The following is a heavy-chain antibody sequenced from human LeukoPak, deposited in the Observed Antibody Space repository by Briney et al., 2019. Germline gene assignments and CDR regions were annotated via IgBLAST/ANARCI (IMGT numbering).Heavy chain of an antibody. D-gene: IGHD2-21*02. CDR2: IIPIFGTA. V-gene: IGHV1-69*13. Sequence: SVKVSCKASGGTFSSYAISWVRQAPGQGLEWMGGIIPIFGTANYAQKFQGRVTVTADESTSTAYMELSSLRSEDTAVYYCARVYCGGDCYSALDPWGQGTLVTVSS. CDR3: ARVYCGGDCYSALDP. J-gene: IGHJ5*02. CDR1: GGTFSSYA.